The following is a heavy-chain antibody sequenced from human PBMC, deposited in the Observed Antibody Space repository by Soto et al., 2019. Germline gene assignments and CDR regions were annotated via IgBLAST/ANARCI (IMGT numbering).Heavy chain of an antibody. CDR1: GFTPFSYYS. J-gene: IGHJ4*02. Sequence: GSLRLSCAASGFTPFSYYSMNWVRQAPGKGLEWVSFISGRGSPIYYADSVRGRFTISRDNAKNSLSLEMNNLRVEDTAVYYCARVRGHSYGYVDYWGQGTLVTVSS. CDR3: ARVRGHSYGYVDY. V-gene: IGHV3-48*04. CDR2: ISGRGSPI. D-gene: IGHD5-18*01.